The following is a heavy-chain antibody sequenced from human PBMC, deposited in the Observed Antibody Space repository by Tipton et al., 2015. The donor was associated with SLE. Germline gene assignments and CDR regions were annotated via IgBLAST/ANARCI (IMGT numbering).Heavy chain of an antibody. CDR2: IDHSGST. V-gene: IGHV4-34*01. CDR1: GGSFSGYY. CDR3: ARVLTGTSTFDY. Sequence: TLSLTCAVYGGSFSGYYWSWIRQPPGKGLEWIGEIDHSGSTNYNPSLKSRVTISIDTSKNQFSLKLTSVTAADTAVYYCARVLTGTSTFDYWGQGTLVTASS. D-gene: IGHD1-7*01. J-gene: IGHJ4*02.